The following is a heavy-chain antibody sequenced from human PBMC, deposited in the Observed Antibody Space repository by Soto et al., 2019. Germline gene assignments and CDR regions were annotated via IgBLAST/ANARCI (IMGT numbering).Heavy chain of an antibody. Sequence: GSSVKVSCKVSGYTLTELSMHWVRQAPGKGLEWMGGFDPEDGETIYAQKFQGRVTMTEDTSTDTAYMELSSLRSEDTAVYYCATDGRPVLTALPHYGMDVWGQGTTVTVSS. J-gene: IGHJ6*02. CDR2: FDPEDGET. D-gene: IGHD2-21*02. CDR3: ATDGRPVLTALPHYGMDV. CDR1: GYTLTELS. V-gene: IGHV1-24*01.